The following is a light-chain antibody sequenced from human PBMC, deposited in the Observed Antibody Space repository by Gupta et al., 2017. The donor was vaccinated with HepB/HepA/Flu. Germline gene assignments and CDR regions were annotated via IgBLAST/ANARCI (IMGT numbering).Light chain of an antibody. CDR3: QQYNNWPSWT. CDR1: QSVSSN. Sequence: EIVMTQSPATLSVSPGERATLSCRASQSVSSNLAWYQQKPGQAPRLLIYGASTRATGIPARFSGSVSGTEFTLTISSLQSEDFAVYYCQQYNNWPSWTVGQGTKVEIK. V-gene: IGKV3-15*01. J-gene: IGKJ1*01. CDR2: GAS.